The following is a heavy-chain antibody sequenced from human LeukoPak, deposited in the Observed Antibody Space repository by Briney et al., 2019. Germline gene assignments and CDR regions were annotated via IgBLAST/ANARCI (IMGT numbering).Heavy chain of an antibody. V-gene: IGHV3-11*01. CDR1: GGSFSGYY. J-gene: IGHJ4*02. D-gene: IGHD2-21*01. CDR3: ARDKVVVAH. CDR2: ISSSGSTI. Sequence: PSETLSLTCAVYGGSFSGYYWSWIRQAPGKGLEWVSYISSSGSTIYYADSVKGRFTISRDNAKNSLYLQMNSLRAEDTAVYYCARDKVVVAHWGQGTLVTVSS.